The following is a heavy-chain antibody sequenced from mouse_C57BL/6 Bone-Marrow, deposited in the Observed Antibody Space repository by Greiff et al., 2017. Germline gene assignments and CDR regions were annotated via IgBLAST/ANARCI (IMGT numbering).Heavy chain of an antibody. J-gene: IGHJ2*01. CDR1: GFSLTSYG. CDR2: IWSGGST. V-gene: IGHV2-2*01. Sequence: VQLQQSGPGLVQPSQSLSITCTVSGFSLTSYGVHWVRQSPGKGLEWLGVIWSGGSTDYNAAFISRLSIRKDNSKGQVFFKMNSLQADDTAIYYCARNFGYDERYYCDYWGQGTTLTVSS. D-gene: IGHD2-2*01. CDR3: ARNFGYDERYYCDY.